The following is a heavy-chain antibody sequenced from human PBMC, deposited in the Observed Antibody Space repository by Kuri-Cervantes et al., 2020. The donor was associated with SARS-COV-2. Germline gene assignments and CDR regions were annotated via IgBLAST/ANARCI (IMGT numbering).Heavy chain of an antibody. Sequence: ASVKVSCKASGYTFTSYYMHWVRQAPGQGLEWMGIINPSGGSTSYAQKFQGRVTMTRDTSTSTVYMELSSLRSEDTAVYYCARGSWGAYSKPYYFDYWGQGTLVTVSS. J-gene: IGHJ4*02. V-gene: IGHV1-46*01. CDR1: GYTFTSYY. CDR3: ARGSWGAYSKPYYFDY. CDR2: INPSGGST. D-gene: IGHD4-11*01.